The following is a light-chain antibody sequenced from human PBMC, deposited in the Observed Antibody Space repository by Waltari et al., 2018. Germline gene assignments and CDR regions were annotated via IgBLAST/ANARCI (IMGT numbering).Light chain of an antibody. Sequence: SYELTQPPSVSVSPGQRASITCSGDELGDKYVCWYQQKPGQSPVLVIYQDDKRPSGFPGRFSGSNSGNIATLTISETQVMDEADYYCQAWASDKVVFGGGTILTVL. V-gene: IGLV3-1*01. J-gene: IGLJ2*01. CDR3: QAWASDKVV. CDR2: QDD. CDR1: ELGDKY.